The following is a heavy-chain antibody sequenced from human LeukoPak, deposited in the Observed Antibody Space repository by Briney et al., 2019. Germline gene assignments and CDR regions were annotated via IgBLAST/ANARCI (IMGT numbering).Heavy chain of an antibody. CDR2: IYYSGST. J-gene: IGHJ5*02. CDR1: GGSISSGDYY. D-gene: IGHD3-22*01. V-gene: IGHV4-30-4*08. Sequence: SETLSLTCTVSGGSISSGDYYWSWIRQPPGKGLEWIGYIYYSGSTYYNPSLKSRVTISVDTSKNQFSLKLSSVTAADTAVYYCARDPLPHTYYYDSSGSPWGQGTLVTVSS. CDR3: ARDPLPHTYYYDSSGSP.